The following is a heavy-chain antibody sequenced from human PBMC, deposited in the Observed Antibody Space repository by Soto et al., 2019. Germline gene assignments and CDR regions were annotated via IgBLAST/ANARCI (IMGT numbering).Heavy chain of an antibody. V-gene: IGHV3-23*01. CDR2: INGSGGGT. J-gene: IGHJ5*02. CDR3: AEDAVAGNGEWDYFDP. D-gene: IGHD6-19*01. CDR1: EFTFNNNA. Sequence: GGSLRPPCAASEFTFNNNAMSWVRQAPGKGLEWVASINGSGGGTYYTDSAKGRLAVSRNESKKTLFLQMSSLRGDDTAVYYCAEDAVAGNGEWDYFDPWGQGTLVTVSS.